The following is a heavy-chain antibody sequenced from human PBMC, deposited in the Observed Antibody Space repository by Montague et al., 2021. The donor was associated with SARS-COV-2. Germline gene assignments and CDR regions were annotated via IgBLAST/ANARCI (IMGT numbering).Heavy chain of an antibody. CDR2: IDWDDDK. J-gene: IGHJ4*02. V-gene: IGHV2-70*01. Sequence: PALVKPTQTLTLTCTFSGFSLSTSEMCVSWIRQPPGKALEWLALIDWDDDKYYSTSLKTRLTISKDTSKNQGVLTMTNMDPVDTATYYCARISAWYSSGWSAFDYWGQGTLVTVSS. CDR1: GFSLSTSEMC. D-gene: IGHD6-19*01. CDR3: ARISAWYSSGWSAFDY.